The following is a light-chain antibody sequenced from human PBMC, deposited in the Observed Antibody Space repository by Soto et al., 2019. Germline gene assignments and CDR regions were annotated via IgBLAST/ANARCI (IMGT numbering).Light chain of an antibody. CDR1: QTSSSW. Sequence: DIQMTQSPSTLSGSVGDRVTITCRASQTSSSWLAWYQHNPGKAPKLLIYTASSVRSGVPSRFSGSGAGTEFTLTISSLQPDDFATYYCQQYNSYWAFGQGTKVDIK. CDR3: QQYNSYWA. CDR2: TAS. V-gene: IGKV1-5*03. J-gene: IGKJ1*01.